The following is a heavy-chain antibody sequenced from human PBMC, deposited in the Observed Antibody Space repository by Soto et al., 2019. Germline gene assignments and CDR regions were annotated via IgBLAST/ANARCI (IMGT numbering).Heavy chain of an antibody. J-gene: IGHJ4*02. CDR3: ARRLPPFYGDPFDY. V-gene: IGHV1-8*01. Sequence: QVQLVQSGAEVKKPGASVKVSCKASGYTFTSYDINWVRQATGQGLEWMGWMNPNSGNTGYAQKFQGRVTMTRNTSISTAYMELSSLRSEDTAVYYCARRLPPFYGDPFDYWGQGPLVTVSS. D-gene: IGHD4-17*01. CDR1: GYTFTSYD. CDR2: MNPNSGNT.